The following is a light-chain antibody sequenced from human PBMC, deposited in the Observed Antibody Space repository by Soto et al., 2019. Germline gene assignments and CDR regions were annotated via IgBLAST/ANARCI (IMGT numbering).Light chain of an antibody. J-gene: IGKJ2*03. V-gene: IGKV1-5*03. Sequence: DIQMTQSPATLSASVGDTVNITCRASQSISTWLAWYQQKPGKAPTLLIYKASTLHSGDPSRFSGSGSGADFTLTISSLQPDDFGTFYCQQYTSYYSFGQGTKLEIK. CDR1: QSISTW. CDR2: KAS. CDR3: QQYTSYYS.